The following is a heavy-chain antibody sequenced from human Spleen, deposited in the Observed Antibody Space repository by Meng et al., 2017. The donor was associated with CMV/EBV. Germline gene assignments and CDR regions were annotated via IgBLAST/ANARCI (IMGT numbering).Heavy chain of an antibody. Sequence: FSSYWMHWGRQAPGKGLVWVSRINSDGSSTSYADSVKGRFTISRDNAKNTLYLQMNSLRAEDTAVYYCARDGHCSSTSCYLSWFDPWGQGTLVTVSS. CDR2: INSDGSST. D-gene: IGHD2-2*01. CDR3: ARDGHCSSTSCYLSWFDP. J-gene: IGHJ5*02. V-gene: IGHV3-74*01. CDR1: FSSYW.